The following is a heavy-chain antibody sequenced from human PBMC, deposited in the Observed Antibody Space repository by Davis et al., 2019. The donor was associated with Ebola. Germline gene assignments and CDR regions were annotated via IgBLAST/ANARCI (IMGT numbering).Heavy chain of an antibody. CDR3: ARGDFYYGVDV. V-gene: IGHV3-7*03. Sequence: GESLKISCAASGFTFSSSWMTWVRQAPEKGLEWVATIKADGSAKYYVDSVKGRFTISRDSSKNTVYLQMNNLRAEDTAVYYCARGDFYYGVDVWGQGTTVTVSS. J-gene: IGHJ6*02. CDR1: GFTFSSSW. CDR2: IKADGSAK.